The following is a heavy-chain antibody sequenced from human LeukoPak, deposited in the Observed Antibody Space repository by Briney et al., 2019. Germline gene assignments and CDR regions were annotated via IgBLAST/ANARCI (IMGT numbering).Heavy chain of an antibody. J-gene: IGHJ4*02. D-gene: IGHD6-25*01. CDR3: AKDVSGWAGDY. Sequence: GGSLRLSCAASGFTFSGYWMHWVRQAPGKGLVWVSHINAGGSSTMYADSVKGRFTISRDNSKNTLYLQMNSLRAEDTAVYYCAKDVSGWAGDYWGQGTLVTVSS. CDR2: INAGGSST. V-gene: IGHV3-74*03. CDR1: GFTFSGYW.